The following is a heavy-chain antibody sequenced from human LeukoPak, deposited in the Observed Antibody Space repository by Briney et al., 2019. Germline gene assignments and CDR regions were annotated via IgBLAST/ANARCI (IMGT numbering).Heavy chain of an antibody. CDR2: IYSGGTT. D-gene: IGHD3-22*01. J-gene: IGHJ4*02. CDR1: GFTVSSNY. V-gene: IGHV3-53*01. CDR3: ARGLSGYYDSSGYPYYFDY. Sequence: AGGSLRLSCAASGFTVSSNYMNWVRQAPGQGLEWVSIIYSGGTTYYADSVKGRFTISRDNSKNSLYLQMNSLRAEDTAVYYCARGLSGYYDSSGYPYYFDYWGQGTLVTVSS.